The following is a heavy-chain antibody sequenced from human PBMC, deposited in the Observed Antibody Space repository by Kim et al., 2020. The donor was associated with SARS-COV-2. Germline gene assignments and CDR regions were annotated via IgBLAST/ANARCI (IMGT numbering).Heavy chain of an antibody. D-gene: IGHD3-10*01. V-gene: IGHV4-61*02. CDR2: IYTSGST. CDR3: ARDISERRGGLMVRGVGFDY. J-gene: IGHJ4*02. CDR1: GGSISSGSYY. Sequence: SETLSLTCTVSGGSISSGSYYWSWIRQPAGKGLEWIRRIYTSGSTNYNPSLKSRVTISVDTSKNQFSLKLSSVTAADTAVYYCARDISERRGGLMVRGVGFDYWGQGTLVTVSS.